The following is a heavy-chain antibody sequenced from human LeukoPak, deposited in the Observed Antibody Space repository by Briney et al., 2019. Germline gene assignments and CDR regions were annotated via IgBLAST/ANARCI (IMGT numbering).Heavy chain of an antibody. J-gene: IGHJ5*02. Sequence: ASVKVSCKASGYTFTSYAMNWVRQAPGQGLEWMGWINTNTGNPTYAQGFTGRFVFSLDTSVSTAYLQICSLKAEDTAVYYCARGDRRNYCDSSGYFTSIWFDPWGQGTLVTVSS. CDR2: INTNTGNP. CDR1: GYTFTSYA. CDR3: ARGDRRNYCDSSGYFTSIWFDP. V-gene: IGHV7-4-1*01. D-gene: IGHD3-22*01.